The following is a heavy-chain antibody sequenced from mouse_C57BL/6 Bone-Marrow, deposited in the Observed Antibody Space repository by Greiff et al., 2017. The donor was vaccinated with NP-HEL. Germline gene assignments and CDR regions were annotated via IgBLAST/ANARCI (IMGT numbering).Heavy chain of an antibody. D-gene: IGHD1-1*01. V-gene: IGHV1-11*01. Sequence: QVQLQQSGAELASPGASVTLSCKASGYTFTDHIMNWVKKRPGQGLEWIGRIYPVSGETNSNQKFLGKATFSVDRSSSTVYMVLNSLTSEDPAVYYCGRAAVTTVVSPDWGQGTLVTVSA. CDR3: GRAAVTTVVSPD. CDR1: GYTFTDHI. CDR2: IYPVSGET. J-gene: IGHJ3*01.